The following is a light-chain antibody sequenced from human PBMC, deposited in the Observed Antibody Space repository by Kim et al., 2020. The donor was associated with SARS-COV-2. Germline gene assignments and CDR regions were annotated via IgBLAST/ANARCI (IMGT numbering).Light chain of an antibody. CDR2: GVT. V-gene: IGLV2-14*01. J-gene: IGLJ3*02. CDR1: SSDVGGYDY. CDR3: ASYTGSSIWV. Sequence: QSVLTQPASVSGSPGQSIAISCIGTSSDVGGYDYVSWYQQHPGKAPKLLIHGVTRRPSGVSNRFSGSKSANTASLTISGLQPEDEAQYYCASYTGSSIWVFGGGTQLTVL.